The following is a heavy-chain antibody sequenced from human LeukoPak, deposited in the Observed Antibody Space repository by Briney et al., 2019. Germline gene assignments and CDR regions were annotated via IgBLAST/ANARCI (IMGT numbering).Heavy chain of an antibody. D-gene: IGHD3-9*01. CDR3: ARGGVLRYFDWLSDHYYYYMDV. CDR2: IIPIFDTG. J-gene: IGHJ6*03. Sequence: ASVKVSCKASGYTFSSYAISWVRQAPGQGLEWMGGIIPIFDTGNYAQNFQGRLTITADESTSTAYMELRSLRSDDTAVYYCARGGVLRYFDWLSDHYYYYMDVWGKGTTVTVSS. V-gene: IGHV1-69*13. CDR1: GYTFSSYA.